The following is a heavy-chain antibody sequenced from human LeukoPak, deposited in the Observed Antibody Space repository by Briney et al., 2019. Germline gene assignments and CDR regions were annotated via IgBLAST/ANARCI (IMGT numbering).Heavy chain of an antibody. CDR1: GFPYRDYY. Sequence: GGSLRLSCAASGFPYRDYYMTWIRQAPGKGLEWISYISRSGDTLYYADSVEGRFTISRDNAKNSLFLQMNSLRADDTAVYYCAREVVIFPDYYYYGMDVWGQGTTVTVSS. CDR3: AREVVIFPDYYYYGMDV. CDR2: ISRSGDTL. V-gene: IGHV3-11*01. J-gene: IGHJ6*02. D-gene: IGHD3-9*01.